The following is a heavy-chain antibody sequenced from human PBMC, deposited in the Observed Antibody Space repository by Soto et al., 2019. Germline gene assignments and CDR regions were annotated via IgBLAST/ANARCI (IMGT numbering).Heavy chain of an antibody. V-gene: IGHV1-2*02. CDR3: ALERQLNSPSDGFDI. Sequence: VASVKVSCKACALNVYYLHWVRQAPGQGLEWMGRINPNTGVTNYAQRFQGRVTMTSDTSITTAFMDLSNVDFDDTAVYYCALERQLNSPSDGFDIWGQGTMVTVSS. J-gene: IGHJ3*02. CDR1: ALNVYY. CDR2: INPNTGVT. D-gene: IGHD6-13*01.